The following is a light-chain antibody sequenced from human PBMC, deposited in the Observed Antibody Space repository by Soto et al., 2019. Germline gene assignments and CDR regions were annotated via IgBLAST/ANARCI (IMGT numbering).Light chain of an antibody. CDR1: HILSNN. Sequence: EVVMTQSPATLSVSPGERATLSCRASHILSNNLAWYHQKPGQAPRLVSYRASTRATDIPARFSGSGSDREFTLTISSLQSEDFGVYYCQQYYNWPRTFGQGTKLEI. V-gene: IGKV3-15*01. J-gene: IGKJ2*01. CDR3: QQYYNWPRT. CDR2: RAS.